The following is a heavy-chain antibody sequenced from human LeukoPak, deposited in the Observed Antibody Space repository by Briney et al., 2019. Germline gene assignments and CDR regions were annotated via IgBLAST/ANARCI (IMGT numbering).Heavy chain of an antibody. J-gene: IGHJ4*02. Sequence: GASVKVSCKASGYTFTSYDINWVRQATGQGLEWMGWMNPNSGNTGYAQKFQGRVTITRNTSISTAYMELSSLRSEDTAVYYCATDLGIAVAGIGWYFDYWGQGTLVTVSS. D-gene: IGHD6-19*01. V-gene: IGHV1-8*03. CDR1: GYTFTSYD. CDR3: ATDLGIAVAGIGWYFDY. CDR2: MNPNSGNT.